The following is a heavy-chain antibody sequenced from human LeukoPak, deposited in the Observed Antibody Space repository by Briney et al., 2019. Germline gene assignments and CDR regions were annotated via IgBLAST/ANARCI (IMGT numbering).Heavy chain of an antibody. CDR1: GFTFDDYA. CDR3: AKGGYSGYDIPYYFDY. J-gene: IGHJ4*02. CDR2: ISWNSGSI. D-gene: IGHD5-12*01. V-gene: IGHV3-9*01. Sequence: GGSLRLSCAASGFTFDDYAMHWVRRAPGKGLEWVSGISWNSGSIGYADSVKGRFTISRDNAKNSLYLQMNSLRAEDTALYYCAKGGYSGYDIPYYFDYWGQGTLVTVSS.